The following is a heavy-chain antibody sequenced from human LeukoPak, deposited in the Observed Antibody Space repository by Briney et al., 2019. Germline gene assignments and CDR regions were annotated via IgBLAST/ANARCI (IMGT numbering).Heavy chain of an antibody. D-gene: IGHD3-3*01. Sequence: SETLSLTCTVSGGSISSYYWSWIRQPPGKRLEWIGYIYYSGSTNYNPSLKSRVTISVDTSKNQLSLKLSSVTAADTAVYYCAVARRDFWSGYSYYFDYWGQGTLVTVSS. CDR3: AVARRDFWSGYSYYFDY. CDR1: GGSISSYY. CDR2: IYYSGST. V-gene: IGHV4-59*01. J-gene: IGHJ4*02.